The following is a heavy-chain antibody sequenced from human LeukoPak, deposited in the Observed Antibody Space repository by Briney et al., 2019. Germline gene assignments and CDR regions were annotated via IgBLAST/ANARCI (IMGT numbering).Heavy chain of an antibody. J-gene: IGHJ4*02. CDR2: TYYRSKWYH. Sequence: SQTLSLTCAVSGHSVSINTAAWNWIRQSPSRGLEWLGRTYYRSKWYHDYAVSVKSRLTINPDTSKNQFSLQLNSVIPEDTTVYYCARRGIGYCDSSSCYFDYWGQGTLVTVSS. D-gene: IGHD2-2*01. CDR3: ARRGIGYCDSSSCYFDY. V-gene: IGHV6-1*01. CDR1: GHSVSINTAA.